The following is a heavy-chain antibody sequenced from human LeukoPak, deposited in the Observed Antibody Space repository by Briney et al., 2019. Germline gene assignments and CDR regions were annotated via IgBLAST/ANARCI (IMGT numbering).Heavy chain of an antibody. Sequence: PSETLSLTCSVSGVSISSYYWSWIRQPAGKGLEWIGRIYTSGSTNYNPSLKSRVTISVDTSKNQFSLKLSSVTAADTAVYYCAREGYSYGYGSFDYWGQGTLVTVSS. CDR1: GVSISSYY. D-gene: IGHD5-18*01. V-gene: IGHV4-4*07. J-gene: IGHJ4*02. CDR3: AREGYSYGYGSFDY. CDR2: IYTSGST.